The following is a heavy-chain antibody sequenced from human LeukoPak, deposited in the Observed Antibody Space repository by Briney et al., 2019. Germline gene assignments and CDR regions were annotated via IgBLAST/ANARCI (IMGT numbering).Heavy chain of an antibody. Sequence: PGGSLRLPCAASGFTFSSYAMNWVRQAPGKGLEWVSSISSSSSYIYYADSVKGRFTISRDNAKNSLYLQMNSLRAEDTAVYYCARDWFRAMVRGVIHDWGQGTLVTVSS. V-gene: IGHV3-21*01. J-gene: IGHJ4*02. CDR2: ISSSSSYI. D-gene: IGHD3-10*01. CDR1: GFTFSSYA. CDR3: ARDWFRAMVRGVIHD.